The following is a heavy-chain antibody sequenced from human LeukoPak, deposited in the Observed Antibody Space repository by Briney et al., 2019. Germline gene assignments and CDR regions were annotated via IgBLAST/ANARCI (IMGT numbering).Heavy chain of an antibody. D-gene: IGHD6-13*01. V-gene: IGHV1-2*02. Sequence: ASVKVSCTASGYTFTSYYMHWVRQPPGQGPEWMGWINPNSGGTNYAQKFQGRVTMTRDTYIRSSLKVLSRPTSDTAAVYYCARRGGVAAAGYDYWGQGTLVTVSS. CDR2: INPNSGGT. J-gene: IGHJ4*02. CDR1: GYTFTSYY. CDR3: ARRGGVAAAGYDY.